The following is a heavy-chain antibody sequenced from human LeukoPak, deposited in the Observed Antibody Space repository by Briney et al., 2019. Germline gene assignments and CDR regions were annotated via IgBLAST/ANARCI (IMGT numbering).Heavy chain of an antibody. CDR2: ISGSGGST. J-gene: IGHJ4*02. D-gene: IGHD2-2*01. CDR3: SKDLPLTRAWALKY. Sequence: GGSLRLSCATSGFTFSSYAMSWVRQAPGKGLEWVSGISGSGGSTYYADSVKGRFTISRDNSKKTLYLQMNSLRAEDTAVYYCSKDLPLTRAWALKYWGQGALVTVSS. CDR1: GFTFSSYA. V-gene: IGHV3-23*01.